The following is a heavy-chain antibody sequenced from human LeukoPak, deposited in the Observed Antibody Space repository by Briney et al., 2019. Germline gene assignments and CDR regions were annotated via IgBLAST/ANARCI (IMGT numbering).Heavy chain of an antibody. Sequence: PGGSLRLSCAASGFTFSNYWMHWVRQAPGKGLVWVSRINSDGINTSYADSVKGRFTISGDNAKNTLNLQMNSLRSEDTAVYYCAREKRRQWLRFGRYYYYMDVWGKGTTVTISS. D-gene: IGHD5-12*01. V-gene: IGHV3-74*01. CDR1: GFTFSNYW. J-gene: IGHJ6*03. CDR3: AREKRRQWLRFGRYYYYMDV. CDR2: INSDGINT.